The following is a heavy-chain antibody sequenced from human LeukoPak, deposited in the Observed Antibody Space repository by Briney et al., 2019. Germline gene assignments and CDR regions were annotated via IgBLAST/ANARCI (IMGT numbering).Heavy chain of an antibody. D-gene: IGHD3-10*01. CDR1: GYAFTSYG. CDR3: ARPGHYGSGSYYDYFDY. V-gene: IGHV1-18*01. CDR2: ISAYNGNT. J-gene: IGHJ4*02. Sequence: GASVKVSCKASGYAFTSYGISWVRQAPGQGLEWMGWISAYNGNTNYAQKLQGRVTMTTDTSTSTAYMELRSLRSDDTAVYYCARPGHYGSGSYYDYFDYWGRGTLVTVSS.